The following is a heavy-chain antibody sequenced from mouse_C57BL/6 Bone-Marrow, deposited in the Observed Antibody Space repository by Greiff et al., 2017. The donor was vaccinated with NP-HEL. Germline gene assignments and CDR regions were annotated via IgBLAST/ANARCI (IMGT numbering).Heavy chain of an antibody. CDR2: INPSSGYT. CDR1: GYTFTSYT. CDR3: ARGPTVDHYYAMDY. V-gene: IGHV1-4*01. Sequence: VQVVESGAELARPGASVKMSCKASGYTFTSYTMHWVKQRPGQGLEWIGYINPSSGYTKYNQKFKDKATLTADKSSSTAYMQLSSLTSEDSAVYYCARGPTVDHYYAMDYWGQGTSVTVSS. J-gene: IGHJ4*01. D-gene: IGHD1-1*01.